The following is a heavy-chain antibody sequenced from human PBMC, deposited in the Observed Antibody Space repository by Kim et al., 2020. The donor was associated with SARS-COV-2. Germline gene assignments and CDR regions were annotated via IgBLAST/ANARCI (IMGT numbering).Heavy chain of an antibody. CDR2: ISYDGSNK. V-gene: IGHV3-30*04. CDR1: GFTFSSYA. J-gene: IGHJ4*02. CDR3: AREGDY. Sequence: GGSLRLSCAASGFTFSSYAMHWVRQAPGKGLEWVAVISYDGSNKYYADSVKGRFTISRDNSKNTLYLQMNSLRAEDTAVYYCAREGDYWGQGTLVTVSS.